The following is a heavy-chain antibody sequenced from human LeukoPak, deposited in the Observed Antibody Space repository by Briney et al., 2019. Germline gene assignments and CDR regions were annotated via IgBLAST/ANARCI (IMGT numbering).Heavy chain of an antibody. CDR1: GYTFTSYY. V-gene: IGHV1-46*01. D-gene: IGHD1-7*01. CDR2: INPSGGST. Sequence: GASVKVSCKASGYTFTSYYMHWVRQAPGQGLEWMGIINPSGGSTSYAQKFQGRVTMTRDMSTSTVYMELSSLRSEDTAVYYCAREGLGTTFSAWFDPWGQGTLVIVPS. CDR3: AREGLGTTFSAWFDP. J-gene: IGHJ5*02.